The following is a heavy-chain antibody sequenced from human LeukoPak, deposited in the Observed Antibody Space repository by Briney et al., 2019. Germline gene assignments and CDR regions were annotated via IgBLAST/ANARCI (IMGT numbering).Heavy chain of an antibody. D-gene: IGHD3-9*01. J-gene: IGHJ6*02. CDR1: GGSISVGGYY. CDR3: ARDGRDYDILTGYNYYYHGMDV. CDR2: IYYSGST. V-gene: IGHV4-31*03. Sequence: PSETLSLTCTVSGGSISVGGYYGSGIRQPPGKGLGWIGYIYYSGSTYYNPSLKSRVTISVDTSENQFYLKLSSVTAADTAVYCCARDGRDYDILTGYNYYYHGMDVWGQGTTVTVSS.